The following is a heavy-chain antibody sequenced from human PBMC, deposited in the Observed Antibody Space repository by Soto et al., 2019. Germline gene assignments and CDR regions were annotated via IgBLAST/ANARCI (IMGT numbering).Heavy chain of an antibody. CDR3: ARDLPQSIAARPDAFDI. J-gene: IGHJ3*02. CDR2: ISAYNGNT. D-gene: IGHD6-6*01. Sequence: ASVKVSCKASGYTFTSYGISWVRQAPGQGLEWMGWISAYNGNTNYAQKLQGRVTMTTDTSTSTAYMELRSLRSDDTAVYYCARDLPQSIAARPDAFDIWGQGTMVTVSS. CDR1: GYTFTSYG. V-gene: IGHV1-18*01.